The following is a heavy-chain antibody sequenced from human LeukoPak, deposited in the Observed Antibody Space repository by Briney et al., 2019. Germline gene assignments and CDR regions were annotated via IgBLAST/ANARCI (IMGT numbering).Heavy chain of an antibody. J-gene: IGHJ4*02. CDR1: GGTFSSYA. CDR2: IIPIFGTA. Sequence: SVKVPCKASGGTFSSYAISWVRQAPGQGLEWMGGIIPIFGTANYAQKFQGRVTITADKSTSTAYMELSSLRSEDTAVYYCARDQYCSSTSCYLVDWGKGTLVTVSS. CDR3: ARDQYCSSTSCYLVD. V-gene: IGHV1-69*06. D-gene: IGHD2-2*01.